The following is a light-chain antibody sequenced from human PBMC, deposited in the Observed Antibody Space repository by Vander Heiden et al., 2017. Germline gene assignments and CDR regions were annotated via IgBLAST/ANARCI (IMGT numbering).Light chain of an antibody. CDR1: NIGSKN. Sequence: VSPGQTATLTCGGNNIGSKNVHWDQQKQGQTPVLVVYNDSDRPSGIPERFAGSNSGNTATLTINRVEAGDEADYDCQVWDSYSVLFGGGTALTVL. CDR2: NDS. CDR3: QVWDSYSVL. J-gene: IGLJ3*02. V-gene: IGLV3-21*02.